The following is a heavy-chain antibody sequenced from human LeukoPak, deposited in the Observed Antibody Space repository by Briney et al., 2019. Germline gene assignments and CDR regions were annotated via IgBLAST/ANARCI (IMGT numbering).Heavy chain of an antibody. CDR2: MNPNSGNT. CDR3: ARGARYCSSTSCYSGDWFDP. J-gene: IGHJ5*02. Sequence: ASVKVSCKAPGYTFTSYDINWVRQATGQGLEWMGWMNPNSGNTGYAQKFQGRVTMTRNTSISTAYMELSSLRSEDTAVYYCARGARYCSSTSCYSGDWFDPWGQGTLVTVSS. D-gene: IGHD2-2*02. CDR1: GYTFTSYD. V-gene: IGHV1-8*01.